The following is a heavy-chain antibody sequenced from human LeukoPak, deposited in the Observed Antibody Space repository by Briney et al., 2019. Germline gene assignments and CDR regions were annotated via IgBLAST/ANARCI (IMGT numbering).Heavy chain of an antibody. CDR2: LASGSQT. CDR1: GFTLGRHG. CDR3: VREARGYHYTYFDY. V-gene: IGHV3-13*01. J-gene: IGHJ4*02. Sequence: GGSLRLSCTASGFTLGRHGMHWVRQTTGEGLEWVAALASGSQTFYAGSVKGRFTVSREDAKNSLYLQMNSLRAGDTAVYYCVREARGYHYTYFDYWGQGTLVTVSS. D-gene: IGHD5-18*01.